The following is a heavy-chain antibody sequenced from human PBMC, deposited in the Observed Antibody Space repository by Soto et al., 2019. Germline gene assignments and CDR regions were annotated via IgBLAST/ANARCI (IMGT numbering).Heavy chain of an antibody. V-gene: IGHV1-69*01. CDR3: ARGPGRYDYVWGGGDY. D-gene: IGHD3-16*01. CDR2: IIPIFGTA. Sequence: QVQLVQSGAEVKKPGSSVKVSCKASGGTFSSYAISWVRQAPGQGLEWMGGIIPIFGTANYAQKFQGGVTITADESTSTAYMELSSLRSEDTAVYYCARGPGRYDYVWGGGDYWGQGTLVTVSS. CDR1: GGTFSSYA. J-gene: IGHJ4*02.